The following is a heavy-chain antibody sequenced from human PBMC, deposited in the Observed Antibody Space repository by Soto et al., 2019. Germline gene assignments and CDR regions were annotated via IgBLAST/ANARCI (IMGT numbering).Heavy chain of an antibody. J-gene: IGHJ4*02. CDR3: AKGGHQSYFDY. CDR1: GLTFRNYA. Sequence: EVPLLESGGALVQPGGSLRLSCVASGLTFRNYAMTWVRQAPGKGPEWVSTVSGNGGETFYVDSVKGRFTISRDNSKDTVYLVMNSLRVEDTAIYYCAKGGHQSYFDYWGQGTLVAVSS. D-gene: IGHD2-2*01. CDR2: VSGNGGET. V-gene: IGHV3-23*01.